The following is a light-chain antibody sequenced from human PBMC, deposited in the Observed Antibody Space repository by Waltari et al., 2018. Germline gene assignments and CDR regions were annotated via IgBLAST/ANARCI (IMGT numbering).Light chain of an antibody. CDR3: SSRNGRANQVV. CDR2: GKD. V-gene: IGLV3-19*01. CDR1: SLRTSY. J-gene: IGLJ3*02. Sequence: SSQLTQDPAVSVALGQTVRFTCQGDSLRTSYASWYQLKPGQAPVLVIYGKDNRPSGIPDRISGYSSGTTSSLTITGAQAEDEADYYCSSRNGRANQVVFAGGTKVTVL.